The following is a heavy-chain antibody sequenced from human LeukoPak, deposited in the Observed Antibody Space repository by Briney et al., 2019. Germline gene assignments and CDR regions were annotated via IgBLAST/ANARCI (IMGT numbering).Heavy chain of an antibody. D-gene: IGHD2-21*02. J-gene: IGHJ4*02. CDR1: GFTFTDHY. CDR2: IRNRANSYST. CDR3: ARSIVVVTYYLDY. V-gene: IGHV3-72*01. Sequence: GGSLRLSCVAPGFTFTDHYMDWVRQAPGKGLEWVGRIRNRANSYSTEYAASVKGRFTISRDDSKSTAYLQMNSLRTEDTAVYYCARSIVVVTYYLDYWGQGTLVTVSS.